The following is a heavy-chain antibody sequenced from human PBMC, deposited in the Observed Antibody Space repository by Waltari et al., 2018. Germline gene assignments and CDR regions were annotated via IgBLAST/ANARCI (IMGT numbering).Heavy chain of an antibody. CDR3: AGDRAIGLFFDC. J-gene: IGHJ4*02. CDR2: VHHSGKP. V-gene: IGHV4-4*02. CDR1: GASIRGNYW. Sequence: QVQLQESGQGLVKPSGTLSPTCAVSGASIRGNYWWSWVRQSPEKGLAWIGQVHHSGKPHYNPSLQSRVAISVDKPKNQFSLNLNSVTAADTAIYYCAGDRAIGLFFDCWGRGTLVTVSS. D-gene: IGHD2-2*01.